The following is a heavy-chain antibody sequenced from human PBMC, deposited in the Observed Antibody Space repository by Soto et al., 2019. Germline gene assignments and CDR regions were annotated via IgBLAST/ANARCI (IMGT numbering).Heavy chain of an antibody. CDR1: GYPVTAYY. Sequence: QLHLVQSGAVVKKPGASVTVSCSASGYPVTAYYMHWVRQAPGRGLEWMGGINPATGAAKYTQTFQGRVTLTGAPSPGTVSMELSGLPSGDRAVFYCARGGGVGVAGSAAFDMWGQGTLVTVSS. V-gene: IGHV1-2*02. CDR3: ARGGGVGVAGSAAFDM. J-gene: IGHJ3*02. D-gene: IGHD3-3*01. CDR2: INPATGAA.